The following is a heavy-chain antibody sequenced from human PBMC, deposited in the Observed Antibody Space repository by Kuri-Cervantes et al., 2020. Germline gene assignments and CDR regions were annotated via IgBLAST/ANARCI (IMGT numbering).Heavy chain of an antibody. CDR2: ITINGDTT. CDR3: ARQPTRSQQWSFDS. Sequence: GESLKISCAASGFSFISYAMSWVRQAPGKGLEWVSSITINGDTTYYADSVKGRFTISRDNSKSSLYLQMNSLRAEDTAVYYCARQPTRSQQWSFDSWGQGTLVTVSS. D-gene: IGHD6-19*01. CDR1: GFSFISYA. J-gene: IGHJ5*01. V-gene: IGHV3-23*01.